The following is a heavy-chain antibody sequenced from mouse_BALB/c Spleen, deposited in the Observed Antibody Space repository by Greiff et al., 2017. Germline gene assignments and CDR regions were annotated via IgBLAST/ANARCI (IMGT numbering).Heavy chain of an antibody. J-gene: IGHJ1*01. CDR1: GFTFSSYA. D-gene: IGHD2-12*01. V-gene: IGHV5-9-3*01. CDR2: ISSGGSYT. Sequence: EVQGVESGGGLVKPGGSLKLSCAASGFTFSSYAMSWVRQTPEKRLEWVATISSGGSYTYYPDSVKGRFTISRDNAKNTLYLQMSSLRSEDTAMYYCARETERRGWYFDVWGAGTTVTVSS. CDR3: ARETERRGWYFDV.